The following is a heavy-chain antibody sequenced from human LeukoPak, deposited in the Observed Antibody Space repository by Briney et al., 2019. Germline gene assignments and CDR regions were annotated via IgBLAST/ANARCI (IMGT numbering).Heavy chain of an antibody. CDR3: AREPTYSSSWHTTCDY. D-gene: IGHD6-13*01. J-gene: IGHJ4*02. Sequence: PGGSLRLSFAASGFTFSSYNMNWVRQAPGKGLEWVSYISLSTTSIYYAASVKGRFTISRDNAKNSLYLQMNSLRAEDTAVYYCAREPTYSSSWHTTCDYWGQGTLVTVSS. CDR2: ISLSTTSI. V-gene: IGHV3-48*04. CDR1: GFTFSSYN.